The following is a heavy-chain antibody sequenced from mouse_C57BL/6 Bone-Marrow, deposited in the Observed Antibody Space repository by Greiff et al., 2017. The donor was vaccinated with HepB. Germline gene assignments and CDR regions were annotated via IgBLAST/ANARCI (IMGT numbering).Heavy chain of an antibody. D-gene: IGHD2-1*01. CDR3: ARREGYGNYGGYWYFDV. CDR1: GYTFTDYY. CDR2: IYPGSGNT. J-gene: IGHJ1*03. V-gene: IGHV1-84*01. Sequence: SGPELVKPGASVKISCKASGYTFTDYYINWVKQRPGQGLEWIGWIYPGSGNTKYNEKFKGKATLTVDTSSSTAYMQLSSLTSEDSAVYFCARREGYGNYGGYWYFDVWGTGTTVTVSS.